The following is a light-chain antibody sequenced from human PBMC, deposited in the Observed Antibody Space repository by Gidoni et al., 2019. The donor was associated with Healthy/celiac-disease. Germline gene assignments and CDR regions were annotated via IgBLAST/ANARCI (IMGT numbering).Light chain of an antibody. J-gene: IGLJ2*01. CDR1: KLVDKY. V-gene: IGLV3-1*01. Sequence: SYELTQPPSVSVSPGQTASITCSGDKLVDKYACWYQQKPGPSPVLVIYQDSKRPSGIPERFSGSNSGNTATLTISGTQAMDEADYYCQAWDSSTVVVFGGGTKLTVL. CDR3: QAWDSSTVVV. CDR2: QDS.